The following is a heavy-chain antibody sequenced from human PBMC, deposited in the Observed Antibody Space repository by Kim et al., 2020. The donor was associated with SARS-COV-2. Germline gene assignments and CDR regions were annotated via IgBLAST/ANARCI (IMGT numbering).Heavy chain of an antibody. D-gene: IGHD6-6*01. CDR3: ARGLSAARPPDP. CDR1: GYTFTSYD. J-gene: IGHJ5*02. CDR2: MNPNSGNT. Sequence: ASVKVSCKASGYTFTSYDINWVRQATGQGLEWMGWMNPNSGNTGYAQKFQGRVTMTRNTSISTAYMELSSLRSEDTAVYYCARGLSAARPPDPWGQGTLVTVSS. V-gene: IGHV1-8*01.